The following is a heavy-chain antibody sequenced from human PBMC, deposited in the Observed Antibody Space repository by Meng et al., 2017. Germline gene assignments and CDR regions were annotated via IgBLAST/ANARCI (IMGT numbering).Heavy chain of an antibody. CDR1: GGSFSGYY. CDR2: INHSGST. D-gene: IGHD6-13*01. J-gene: IGHJ4*02. CDR3: ASSAWYSDNPGYFDY. V-gene: IGHV4-34*01. Sequence: QVQLQQWGAGLFKPSETLSLTCAVYGGSFSGYYWSWIRQPPGKGLEWIGEINHSGSTNYNPSLKSRVTISVDTSKNQFSLKLSSVTAADTAVYYCASSAWYSDNPGYFDYWGQGTLVTVSS.